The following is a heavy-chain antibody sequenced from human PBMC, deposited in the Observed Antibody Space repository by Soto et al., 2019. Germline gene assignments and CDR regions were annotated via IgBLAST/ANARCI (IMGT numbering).Heavy chain of an antibody. J-gene: IGHJ4*02. D-gene: IGHD6-6*01. Sequence: EVQLLESGGGLVQPGGSLRLSCAASGFTFSTYAMSWVRQAPGKGLEWVSAISGTGGSTYYADSVKGRFTISRDNSKNTLYLQMNSLRAEVTAVYYCAKNWDTTSSSSSHWGQGTLVTVSS. CDR3: AKNWDTTSSSSSH. CDR2: ISGTGGST. V-gene: IGHV3-23*01. CDR1: GFTFSTYA.